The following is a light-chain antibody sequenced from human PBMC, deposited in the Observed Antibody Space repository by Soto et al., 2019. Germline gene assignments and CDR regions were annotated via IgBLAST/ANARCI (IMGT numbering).Light chain of an antibody. CDR1: QTISSW. V-gene: IGKV1-5*03. CDR2: KAS. J-gene: IGKJ1*01. Sequence: QMTQSPSTLSGSVGDRVTITCRASQTISSWLAWYQQKPGKAPKLLIYKASTLKSGVPSRFSGSGSGTEFTLTISSLQPDDCATYYGQHYNSYSEAFGQGTKVDI. CDR3: QHYNSYSEA.